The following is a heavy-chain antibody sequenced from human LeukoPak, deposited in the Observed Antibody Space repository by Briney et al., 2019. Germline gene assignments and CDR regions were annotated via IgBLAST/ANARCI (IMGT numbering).Heavy chain of an antibody. CDR3: AKDGMSSKYYYDSSGYYFDY. V-gene: IGHV3-48*01. J-gene: IGHJ4*02. D-gene: IGHD3-22*01. CDR2: ISSSSSTI. Sequence: GGSLRLSCVASGFTFSDHWMHWVRQVPGKGLEWVSHISSSSSTIYYADSVKGRFTISRDNAKNSLYLQMNSLRAEDTAVYYCAKDGMSSKYYYDSSGYYFDYWGQGTLVTVSS. CDR1: GFTFSDHW.